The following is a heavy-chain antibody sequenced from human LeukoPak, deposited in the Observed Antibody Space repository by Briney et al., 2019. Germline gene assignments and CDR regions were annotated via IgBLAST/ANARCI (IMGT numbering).Heavy chain of an antibody. CDR1: GFRLSNHA. Sequence: GGSLRLSCAASGFRLSNHAMHWVRQAPGKGLEWVAILSYDVNIKYYPDSVKGRFSISRDNSKNTLYLQMNSLRADDTAVYYCAKGARGDTVTSIVGLNWFDPWGQGTLVTVSS. CDR3: AKGARGDTVTSIVGLNWFDP. J-gene: IGHJ5*02. D-gene: IGHD4-17*01. CDR2: LSYDVNIK. V-gene: IGHV3-30-3*01.